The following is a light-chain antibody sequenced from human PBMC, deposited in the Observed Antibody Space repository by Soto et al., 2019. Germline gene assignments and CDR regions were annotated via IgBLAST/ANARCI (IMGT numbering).Light chain of an antibody. CDR3: QHYGTSAL. V-gene: IGKV3-20*01. J-gene: IGKJ3*01. CDR2: AS. CDR1: QSVSDMY. Sequence: EIVLTQSPGTLSLSPGERATLSCRASQSVSDMYLAWYQQKSGQAPRLLIYASNRATGIPDRFSGSGSGTDFTLTISRLEPEDFVVYYCQHYGTSALFGPGTKVEIK.